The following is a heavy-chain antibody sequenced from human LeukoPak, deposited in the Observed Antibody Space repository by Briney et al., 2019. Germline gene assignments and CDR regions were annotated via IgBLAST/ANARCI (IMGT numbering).Heavy chain of an antibody. J-gene: IGHJ4*02. Sequence: GSSVKVSCKASGGTFSSYAISWVRQAPGQGLEWMGGIIPIFGTANYAQKFQGRVTITADESTSTAYMELSSLRSEDTAVYYCASNDIVVVPAAPAKPFDYWGQGTLVTVCS. V-gene: IGHV1-69*01. CDR1: GGTFSSYA. CDR3: ASNDIVVVPAAPAKPFDY. D-gene: IGHD2-2*01. CDR2: IIPIFGTA.